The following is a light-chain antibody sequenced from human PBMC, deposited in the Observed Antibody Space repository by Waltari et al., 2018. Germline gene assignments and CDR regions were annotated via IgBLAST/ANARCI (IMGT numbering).Light chain of an antibody. J-gene: IGKJ4*01. V-gene: IGKV1-12*01. Sequence: DIQMTPSPSSLSASVGDRVTLPCRAGQAISSWLAWYQQQPGKPPKLLIYAASSLQSGVPSRFSGSGSGTDFTLTISSLQPEDFATYYCQQANSFPLLTFGGGTKVELK. CDR1: QAISSW. CDR2: AAS. CDR3: QQANSFPLLT.